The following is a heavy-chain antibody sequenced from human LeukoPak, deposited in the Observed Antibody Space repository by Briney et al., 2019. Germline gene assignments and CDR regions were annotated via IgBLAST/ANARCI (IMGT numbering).Heavy chain of an antibody. J-gene: IGHJ6*03. CDR1: GYTFTSYD. CDR3: ARWLGREYYDSSLGSEDDYYYHYMDV. V-gene: IGHV1-8*01. D-gene: IGHD3-22*01. CDR2: MNPNSGNT. Sequence: ASVKVSCKASGYTFTSYDINWVRQATGQGLEWMGWMNPNSGNTGYAQKFQGRVTMTRNTSISTAYMELSSLRSEDTAVYYCARWLGREYYDSSLGSEDDYYYHYMDVWGKGTTVTISS.